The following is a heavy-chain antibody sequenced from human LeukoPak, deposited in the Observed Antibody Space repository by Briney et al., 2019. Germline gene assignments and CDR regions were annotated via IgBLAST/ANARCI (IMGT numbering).Heavy chain of an antibody. CDR1: GYTFTDYY. CDR3: ARIPVTSYGDFDN. V-gene: IGHV1-2*02. D-gene: IGHD2/OR15-2a*01. Sequence: GASVKVSCKASGYTFTDYYMHWVRQAPGQGLQWMGWISAKSGGTTIAQNFQGRVTMTRDTSVSTAYMELSSLKSDDTAIFYCARIPVTSYGDFDNWGQGTLVTVSS. J-gene: IGHJ4*02. CDR2: ISAKSGGT.